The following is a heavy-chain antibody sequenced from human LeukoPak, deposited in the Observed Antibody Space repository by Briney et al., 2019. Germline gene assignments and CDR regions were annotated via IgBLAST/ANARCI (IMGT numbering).Heavy chain of an antibody. Sequence: GGSLRLSCAASGFTFSNYAMSWARQAPGKGLEWVSAISGRGGSTYYADSVKGRFTISRDNSKNTLYLQMNSLRAEDTAVYYCATQRQQLVRFDYWGQGTLVTVSS. CDR3: ATQRQQLVRFDY. CDR2: ISGRGGST. D-gene: IGHD6-13*01. CDR1: GFTFSNYA. J-gene: IGHJ4*02. V-gene: IGHV3-23*01.